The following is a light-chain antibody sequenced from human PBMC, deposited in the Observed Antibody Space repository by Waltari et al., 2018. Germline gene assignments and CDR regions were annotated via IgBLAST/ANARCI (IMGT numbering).Light chain of an antibody. V-gene: IGLV1-44*01. CDR2: STN. Sequence: QSVLTQPPSASGTPGQRVIISCSGSSSIIGRDPVNWYQQLPGTAPRLLIYSTNQRPSGVPDRFSGSKSGTSAFLAISGLQSEDESDYYCAAWDGSQFARVFGGGTKLSVL. CDR1: SSIIGRDP. CDR3: AAWDGSQFARV. J-gene: IGLJ3*02.